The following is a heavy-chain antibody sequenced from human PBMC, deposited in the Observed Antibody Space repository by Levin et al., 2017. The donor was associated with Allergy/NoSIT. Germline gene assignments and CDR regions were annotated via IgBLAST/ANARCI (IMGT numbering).Heavy chain of an antibody. CDR1: GGSFSDYY. Sequence: SETLSLTCAVYGGSFSDYYWSWIRQPPGKGLEWIGEINHSGSTNYNPSLKSRVTISMDTSKNQFSLKLSSVTAADTAVYYCARGRKLRFLEWLYRFDYWGQGALVTVSS. CDR3: ARGRKLRFLEWLYRFDY. CDR2: INHSGST. J-gene: IGHJ4*02. V-gene: IGHV4-34*01. D-gene: IGHD3-3*01.